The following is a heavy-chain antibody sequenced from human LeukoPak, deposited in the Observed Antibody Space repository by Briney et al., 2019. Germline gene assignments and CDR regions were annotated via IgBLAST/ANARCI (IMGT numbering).Heavy chain of an antibody. Sequence: PGGSLRLSCAASGFTFSSYWMHWVRHAPGKGLVWVSRINSDGSSTSYADSVKGRFTISRDNAKNTLYLQMNSLRAEDTAVYYCAREYSSSWGAFDYWGQGTLVTVSS. CDR3: AREYSSSWGAFDY. CDR1: GFTFSSYW. V-gene: IGHV3-74*01. CDR2: INSDGSST. D-gene: IGHD6-13*01. J-gene: IGHJ4*02.